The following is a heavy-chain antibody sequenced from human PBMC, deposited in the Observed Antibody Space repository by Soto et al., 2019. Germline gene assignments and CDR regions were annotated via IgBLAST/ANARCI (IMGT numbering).Heavy chain of an antibody. D-gene: IGHD6-19*01. CDR2: IYYSGST. J-gene: IGHJ6*02. CDR1: GGSISSYY. CDR3: ARGLVLSRGYYYYGMDV. Sequence: LETLSLTCTVSGGSISSYYWSWIRQPPGKGLEWIGYIYYSGSTNYNPSLKSRVTISVDTSKNQFSLKLSSVTAADTAVYYCARGLVLSRGYYYYGMDVWGRGTTVTVSS. V-gene: IGHV4-59*01.